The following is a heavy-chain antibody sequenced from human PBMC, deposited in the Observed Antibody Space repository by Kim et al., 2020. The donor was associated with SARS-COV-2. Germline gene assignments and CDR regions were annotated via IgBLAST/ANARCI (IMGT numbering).Heavy chain of an antibody. CDR1: GFTFSSYA. J-gene: IGHJ3*02. D-gene: IGHD5-12*01. V-gene: IGHV3-64D*09. Sequence: GGSLRLSCSASGFTFSSYAMHWVRQAPGKGLEYVSAISSNGGSTYYADPLKGRFPTSGDNSKNTLYLQMSSLRAEDTAVYYCVKEGYRGYDIFGAFDIWGQGTMVTVSS. CDR2: ISSNGGST. CDR3: VKEGYRGYDIFGAFDI.